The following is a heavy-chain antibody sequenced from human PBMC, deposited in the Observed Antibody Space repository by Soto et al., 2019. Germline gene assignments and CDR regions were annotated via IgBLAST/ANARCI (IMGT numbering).Heavy chain of an antibody. CDR1: GGSVSSGSYY. CDR3: ARNYYDILTGYFPAFDY. J-gene: IGHJ4*02. CDR2: IYYSGST. D-gene: IGHD3-9*01. V-gene: IGHV4-61*01. Sequence: SETLSLTCTVSGGSVSSGSYYWSWIRQPPGKGLEWIGYIYYSGSTNYNPSLKSRVTISVDTSKNQFSLKLSSVTAADTAVYYCARNYYDILTGYFPAFDYWGQGTLVTVSS.